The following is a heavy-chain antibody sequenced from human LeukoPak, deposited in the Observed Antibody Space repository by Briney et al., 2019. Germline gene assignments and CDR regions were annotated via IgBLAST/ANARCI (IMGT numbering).Heavy chain of an antibody. J-gene: IGHJ4*02. CDR1: GGTFSSYA. V-gene: IGHV1-69*01. CDR3: ARDFGQQLYDY. Sequence: GASVKVSCKASGGTFSSYAISWVRQAPGQGLEWMGGIIPIFGTANYAQKFQGRVTITAGESTSTAYMELSSLRSEDTAVYYCARDFGQQLYDYWGQGTLVTVSS. CDR2: IIPIFGTA. D-gene: IGHD6-13*01.